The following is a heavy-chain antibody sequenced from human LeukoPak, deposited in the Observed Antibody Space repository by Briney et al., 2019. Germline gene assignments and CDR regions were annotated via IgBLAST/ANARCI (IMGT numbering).Heavy chain of an antibody. CDR1: GGSLSSFY. V-gene: IGHV4-34*01. CDR3: ARGRGARSSRWYNWFDP. D-gene: IGHD6-13*01. Sequence: SETLSFTCTVSGGSLSSFYWSWIRQPPGKGLEWIGEINHSGSTNYNPSLKSRVTISIDTSKNQFSLEMSSVTAADTAVYYCARGRGARSSRWYNWFDPWGQGTLVTVSS. J-gene: IGHJ5*02. CDR2: INHSGST.